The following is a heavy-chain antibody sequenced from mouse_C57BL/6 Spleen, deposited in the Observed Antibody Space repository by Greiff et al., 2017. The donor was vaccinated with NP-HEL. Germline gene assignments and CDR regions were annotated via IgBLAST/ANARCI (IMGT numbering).Heavy chain of an antibody. Sequence: EVKLMESGPGLVKPSQSLSLTCSVTGYSITSGYYWNWIRQFPGNKLEWMGYISYDGSNNYNPSLKNRISITRDTSKNQFFLKLNSVTTEDTATYYCASGSWRYFDVWGTGTTVTVSS. CDR1: GYSITSGYY. CDR3: ASGSWRYFDV. J-gene: IGHJ1*03. D-gene: IGHD1-1*02. V-gene: IGHV3-6*01. CDR2: ISYDGSN.